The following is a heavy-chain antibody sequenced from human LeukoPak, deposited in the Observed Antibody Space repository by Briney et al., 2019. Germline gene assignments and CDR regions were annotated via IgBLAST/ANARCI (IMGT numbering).Heavy chain of an antibody. CDR1: GGSISSSSYY. Sequence: SETLSLTCTVSGGSISSSSYYWGWIRQPPGKGLEWIGSIYYSGSTYYNPSLKSRVTISVDTSKNQFSLKLSSVTAADTAVYYCARVHYYGSVNYYYGMDVWGQGTTVTVSS. CDR2: IYYSGST. D-gene: IGHD3-10*01. V-gene: IGHV4-39*07. CDR3: ARVHYYGSVNYYYGMDV. J-gene: IGHJ6*02.